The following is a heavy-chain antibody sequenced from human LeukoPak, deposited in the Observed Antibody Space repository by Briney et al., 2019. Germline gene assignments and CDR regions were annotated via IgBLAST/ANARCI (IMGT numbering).Heavy chain of an antibody. CDR3: ARESHDTREDY. Sequence: GASVKVSCKVSGYTLTELSMHWVRQAPGKGLEWMGGFDPEDGETIYAQKLQGRVTMTTDTSTSTAYMELRSLKSDDTAVYYCARESHDTREDYWGQGTLVTVSS. CDR2: FDPEDGET. CDR1: GYTLTELS. V-gene: IGHV1-24*01. D-gene: IGHD3-22*01. J-gene: IGHJ4*02.